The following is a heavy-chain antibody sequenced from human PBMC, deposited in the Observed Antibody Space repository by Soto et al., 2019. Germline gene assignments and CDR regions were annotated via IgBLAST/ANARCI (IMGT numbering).Heavy chain of an antibody. CDR3: ARRPSYYYDSSGFDPFDY. D-gene: IGHD3-22*01. Sequence: SETLSLTCSVSGGSISSKNYYWGWIRQPPGKGLEWIGIIYYSGTTYYNPSLKSRVIISVDTSKNQFSLKLSSVTAADTAVYNFARRPSYYYDSSGFDPFDYGGQGTLVTVSS. J-gene: IGHJ4*02. CDR1: GGSISSKNYY. CDR2: IYYSGTT. V-gene: IGHV4-39*01.